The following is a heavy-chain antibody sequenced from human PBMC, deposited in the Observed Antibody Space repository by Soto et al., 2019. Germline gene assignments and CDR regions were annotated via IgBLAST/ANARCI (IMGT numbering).Heavy chain of an antibody. V-gene: IGHV4-30-4*01. CDR1: DGYISSGDCY. CDR2: IYYSGST. CDR3: ARGVRYYDILTGYGNWFDP. Sequence: SETLSLTSTVSDGYISSGDCYWSRIRKPPGKGLEWIGYIYYSGSTYYNPSLKSRVTISVDTSKNQFSLKLSSVTAADTAVYYCARGVRYYDILTGYGNWFDPWGQGTLVTVSS. J-gene: IGHJ5*02. D-gene: IGHD3-9*01.